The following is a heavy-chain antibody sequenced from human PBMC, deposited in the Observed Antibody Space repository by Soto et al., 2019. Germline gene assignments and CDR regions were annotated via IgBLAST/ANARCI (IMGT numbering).Heavy chain of an antibody. Sequence: EVQLLESGGGLVQPGGSLRLSCAASGFTFSSYAMSWVRQAPGKGLEWVSAISGSGGSTYYADSVKGRFTISRDNSKNTLYLHMNSLRAEDTAVYYCAKDLVAGDWFDPWGQGTLVTVSS. V-gene: IGHV3-23*01. D-gene: IGHD2-8*02. J-gene: IGHJ5*02. CDR3: AKDLVAGDWFDP. CDR1: GFTFSSYA. CDR2: ISGSGGST.